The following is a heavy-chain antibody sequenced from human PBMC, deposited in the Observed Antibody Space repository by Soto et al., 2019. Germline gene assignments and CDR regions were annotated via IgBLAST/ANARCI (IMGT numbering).Heavy chain of an antibody. D-gene: IGHD2-8*01. V-gene: IGHV3-23*01. CDR3: AKSNGNAWKHYFFDY. CDR1: GFTFVAYS. CDR2: ISGSGYST. J-gene: IGHJ4*02. Sequence: EVQLSESGGDLVQPGGSLRLSCAASGFTFVAYSLSWVRLAPGKGLEWVSGISGSGYSTYYGDSVRGRFTISRDNSWSTLFLQMDSLRAEDTAVYYCAKSNGNAWKHYFFDYWGQGTLVTVSP.